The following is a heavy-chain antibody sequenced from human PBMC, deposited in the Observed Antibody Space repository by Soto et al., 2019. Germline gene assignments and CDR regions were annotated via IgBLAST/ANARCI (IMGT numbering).Heavy chain of an antibody. CDR1: GFTFSSYG. CDR2: IYSGGST. D-gene: IGHD3-10*01. V-gene: IGHV3-NL1*01. CDR3: ARGGLRGSGSYYNSLYYGMDV. Sequence: QVQLVESGGGVVQPGRSLRLSCAASGFTFSSYGMHWVRQAPGKGLEWVAVIYSGGSTYYADSVKGRFTISRDNSKNTLYLQMNSLRAEDTAVYYCARGGLRGSGSYYNSLYYGMDVWGQGTTVTVSS. J-gene: IGHJ6*02.